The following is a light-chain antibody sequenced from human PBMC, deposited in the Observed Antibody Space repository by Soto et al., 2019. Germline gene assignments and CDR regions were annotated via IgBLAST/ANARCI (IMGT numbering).Light chain of an antibody. J-gene: IGKJ1*01. CDR3: QQYKNWPLLLT. CDR1: QSVSSN. V-gene: IGKV3-15*01. CDR2: GAS. Sequence: EIVMTQSPATLSVSPGERATLSCRASQSVSSNLAWYQQKPGQAPRLLIYGASTRATGIPARFSGSGSGTEFTLTISSLQSEDFAVYYCQQYKNWPLLLTFGQGTKVEIK.